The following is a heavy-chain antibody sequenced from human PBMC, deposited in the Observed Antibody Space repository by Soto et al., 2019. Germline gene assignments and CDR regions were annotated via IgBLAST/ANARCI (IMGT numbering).Heavy chain of an antibody. Sequence: QVQLQESGPGLVKPSQTLSLTCTVSGGSISSGGYYWSWIRQHPGKGLEWIGYIYYSGSTYYNPSLKCRVTISVDTAKNQFSLKLSCVTAADTAVYYCARDNRYDSSGYLFDYWGQGTLVTVSS. V-gene: IGHV4-31*03. CDR1: GGSISSGGYY. D-gene: IGHD3-22*01. CDR2: IYYSGST. CDR3: ARDNRYDSSGYLFDY. J-gene: IGHJ4*02.